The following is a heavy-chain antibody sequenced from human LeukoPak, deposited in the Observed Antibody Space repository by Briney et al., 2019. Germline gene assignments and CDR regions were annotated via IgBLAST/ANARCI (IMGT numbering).Heavy chain of an antibody. V-gene: IGHV4-4*02. CDR3: ARDPGIVVVVAATPHYYYYGMDV. D-gene: IGHD2-15*01. Sequence: SETLSLTCAVSGGSISSSNWWSWVRQPPGKGLEWIGEIYHSGSTNYNPSLKSRVTISVDTSKNQFSLKLSSVTAADTAVYYCARDPGIVVVVAATPHYYYYGMDVWGQGTTVTVSS. CDR1: GGSISSSNW. J-gene: IGHJ6*02. CDR2: IYHSGST.